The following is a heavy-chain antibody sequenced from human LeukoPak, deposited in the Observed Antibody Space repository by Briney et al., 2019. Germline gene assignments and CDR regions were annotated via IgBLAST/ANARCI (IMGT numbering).Heavy chain of an antibody. V-gene: IGHV3-74*01. Sequence: GGPLTLSCAASGFTFCSYWMQWLRQAPGKGLVWVSRINTDGSSTSYADSVKGRFTISRDNAKNTLYLQMSSLRVEDTAVYYCAFSSSLGVWWGQGTLVTVSS. CDR3: AFSSSLGVW. CDR2: INTDGSST. D-gene: IGHD2-2*01. CDR1: GFTFCSYW. J-gene: IGHJ4*02.